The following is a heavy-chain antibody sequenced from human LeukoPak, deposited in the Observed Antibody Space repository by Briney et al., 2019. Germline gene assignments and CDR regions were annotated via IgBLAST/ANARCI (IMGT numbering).Heavy chain of an antibody. CDR1: GFTFSSYA. CDR2: ISASGAST. V-gene: IGHV3-23*01. Sequence: PGGSLRLSCAASGFTFSSYAMSWVRQAPGKGLEWVSAISASGASTYYADSVKGRFTISRDKSKNTLYLQMSSLGAEDTAIYYCAKDQYSGSFTTFDYWGQGTLVTVSS. CDR3: AKDQYSGSFTTFDY. D-gene: IGHD1-26*01. J-gene: IGHJ4*02.